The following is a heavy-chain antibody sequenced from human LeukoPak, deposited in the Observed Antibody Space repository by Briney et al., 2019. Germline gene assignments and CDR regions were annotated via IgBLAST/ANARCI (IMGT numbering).Heavy chain of an antibody. Sequence: ETLSLTCAVYGGSFSGYYWSWIRQPPGKGLEWIGEINHSGSTNYNPSLKSRVTISVDTSKNQFSLKLSSVTAADTAVYYCARGRYSSGWYAGYFQHWGQGTLVTVSS. D-gene: IGHD6-19*01. CDR1: GGSFSGYY. J-gene: IGHJ1*01. V-gene: IGHV4-34*01. CDR3: ARGRYSSGWYAGYFQH. CDR2: INHSGST.